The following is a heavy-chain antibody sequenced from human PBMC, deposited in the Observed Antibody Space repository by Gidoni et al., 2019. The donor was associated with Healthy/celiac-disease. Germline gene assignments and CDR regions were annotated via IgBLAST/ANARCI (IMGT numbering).Heavy chain of an antibody. CDR3: ARVPVTTALLWDYYYGMDV. CDR1: GFTFSSYA. V-gene: IGHV3-30-3*01. D-gene: IGHD3-22*01. CDR2: ISYDRSNK. J-gene: IGHJ6*02. Sequence: AASGFTFSSYAMHWVRQAPGKGLEGVAVISYDRSNKYHADPVKGRFTISRDNSKNTLYLQMNSLRAEDTAVYYCARVPVTTALLWDYYYGMDVWGQGTTVTVSS.